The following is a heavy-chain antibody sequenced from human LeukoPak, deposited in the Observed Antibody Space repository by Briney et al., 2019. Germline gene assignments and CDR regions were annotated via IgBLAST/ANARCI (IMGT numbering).Heavy chain of an antibody. CDR3: ARDREAVTDL. CDR2: IIPIFGTA. V-gene: IGHV1-69*06. D-gene: IGHD4-11*01. Sequence: GASVKLSCKASGGTFSSYAISWVRPAPGQGLGWMGRIIPIFGTANYAQKFQGRVTITADKSTSTAYIELSSLRSEDTAVYDCARDREAVTDLWGQGALVTVSS. J-gene: IGHJ5*02. CDR1: GGTFSSYA.